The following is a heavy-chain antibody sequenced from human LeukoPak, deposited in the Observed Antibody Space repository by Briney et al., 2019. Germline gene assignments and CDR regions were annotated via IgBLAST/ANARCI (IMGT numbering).Heavy chain of an antibody. CDR2: VYYSGST. CDR1: GGSIGSYY. J-gene: IGHJ4*02. Sequence: PSETLSLTCTVSGGSIGSYYWSWIRQPPGKGLEWIGYVYYSGSTSYNPSLKSRVTISVDTSKNQFSLQLSSVTAADTAVFYCASTQWLGYYFDYWGQGALVTVSS. V-gene: IGHV4-59*08. CDR3: ASTQWLGYYFDY. D-gene: IGHD6-19*01.